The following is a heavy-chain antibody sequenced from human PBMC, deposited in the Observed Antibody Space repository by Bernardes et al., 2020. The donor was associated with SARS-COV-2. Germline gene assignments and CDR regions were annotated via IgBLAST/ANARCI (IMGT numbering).Heavy chain of an antibody. CDR3: ALTTYYYDTSGYFY. D-gene: IGHD3-22*01. CDR2: VSSSSTI. J-gene: IGHJ4*02. V-gene: IGHV3-48*01. CDR1: GFSFSSYS. Sequence: GGSLRLSCAASGFSFSSYSMNWVRQAPGKGLEWVTYVSSSSTIFYADSVKGRFTISRHNSKNTLYLQMNSLRAEDTAVYYCALTTYYYDTSGYFYWGQGTLVTVSS.